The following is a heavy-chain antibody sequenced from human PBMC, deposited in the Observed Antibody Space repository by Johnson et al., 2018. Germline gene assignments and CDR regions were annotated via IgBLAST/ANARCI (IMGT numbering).Heavy chain of an antibody. CDR2: INQDGSEK. V-gene: IGHV3-7*01. Sequence: EVQLLESGRGLVQPGGSLRFSCAASGFTFNSCCMSWVRPGPGKGLEWVANINQDGSEKYYVDSVRGRFTISRDNAKNSLSLQMSSLRVEDTAVYYCVVGMMDFEHWGQGSLVTVSS. J-gene: IGHJ1*01. CDR3: VVGMMDFEH. CDR1: GFTFNSCC. D-gene: IGHD1-26*01.